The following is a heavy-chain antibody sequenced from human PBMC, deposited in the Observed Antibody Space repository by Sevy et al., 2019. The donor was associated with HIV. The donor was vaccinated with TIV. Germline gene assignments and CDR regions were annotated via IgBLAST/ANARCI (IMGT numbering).Heavy chain of an antibody. CDR1: GFTFSDYY. CDR3: ARDHVKDGDLGDYYYTLWTS. V-gene: IGHV3-11*01. D-gene: IGHD4-17*01. Sequence: GGSLRLSCAASGFTFSDYYMSWIRQAPGKGLEWVSYISGSDNSIYYADSVKGRFTISRDNAKNSLYLQMNSLRAEDTAVYYCARDHVKDGDLGDYYYTLWTSGAKGPRSPSP. J-gene: IGHJ6*02. CDR2: ISGSDNSI.